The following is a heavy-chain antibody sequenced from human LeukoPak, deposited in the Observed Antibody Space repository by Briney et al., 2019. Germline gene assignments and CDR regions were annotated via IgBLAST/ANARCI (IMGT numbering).Heavy chain of an antibody. CDR2: IIPIFGTA. D-gene: IGHD2-8*01. CDR3: ASVYLYGMDV. Sequence: SVKVSCKASGGTFSSYAISWVRQAPGQGLEWMGGIIPIFGTANYAQKFQGRVTITADESTSTAYMELSSLRTEDTAVYYCASVYLYGMDVWGQGTTVTVSS. CDR1: GGTFSSYA. J-gene: IGHJ6*02. V-gene: IGHV1-69*13.